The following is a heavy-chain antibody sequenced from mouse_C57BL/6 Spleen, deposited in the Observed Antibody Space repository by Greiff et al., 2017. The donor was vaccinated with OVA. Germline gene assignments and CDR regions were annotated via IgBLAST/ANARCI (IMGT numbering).Heavy chain of an antibody. Sequence: EVKLEESGGGLVKPGGSLKLSCAASGFTFSSYAMSWVRQTPEKRLEWVATISDGGSYTYYPDNVKGRFTISRDNAKNNLYLQMSHLKSEDTAMYYCASHYYGSSRDYYAMDYWGQGTSVTVSS. J-gene: IGHJ4*01. D-gene: IGHD1-1*01. CDR3: ASHYYGSSRDYYAMDY. CDR2: ISDGGSYT. CDR1: GFTFSSYA. V-gene: IGHV5-4*03.